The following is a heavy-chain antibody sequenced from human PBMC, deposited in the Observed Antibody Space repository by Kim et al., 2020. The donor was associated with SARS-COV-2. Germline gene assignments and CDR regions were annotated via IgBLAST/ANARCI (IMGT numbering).Heavy chain of an antibody. D-gene: IGHD1-1*01. CDR1: GYNFDKYW. J-gene: IGHJ4*02. CDR2: IYPDDSDV. V-gene: IGHV5-51*01. CDR3: ARRNQRERSSSFDF. Sequence: GESLKISCRASGYNFDKYWVGWVRQLPGKGLAWMGIIYPDDSDVKYGPSFQGQVTMSVYKSTNTAYLQWSSVKASDTAVYYCARRNQRERSSSFDFWGQGTLVTVSS.